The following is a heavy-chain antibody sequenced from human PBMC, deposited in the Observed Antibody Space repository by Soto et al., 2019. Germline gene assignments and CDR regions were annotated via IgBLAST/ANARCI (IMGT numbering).Heavy chain of an antibody. J-gene: IGHJ4*02. V-gene: IGHV3-30*18. CDR2: ISYDGSNK. Sequence: LRLSCAASGFTFSSYGMHWVRQAPGKGLEWVAVISYDGSNKYYADSVKGRFTISRDNSKNTLYLQMNSLRAEDTAVYYCAKTSYYGDYSYYFDYWGRGTLVTVSS. CDR1: GFTFSSYG. D-gene: IGHD4-17*01. CDR3: AKTSYYGDYSYYFDY.